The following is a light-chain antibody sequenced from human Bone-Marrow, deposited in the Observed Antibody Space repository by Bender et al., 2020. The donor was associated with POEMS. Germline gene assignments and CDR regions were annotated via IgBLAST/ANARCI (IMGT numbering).Light chain of an antibody. CDR3: CSYAGSRDV. J-gene: IGLJ6*01. CDR1: CNDIGTYSL. V-gene: IGLV2-23*01. Sequence: QSALTQPASVSGSPGRSITISCTGTCNDIGTYSLVSWYQQRPGKAPRLMIYEGNKRPSGVSNRFSGYKSGYTASLTISGLQAEDEADYYCCSYAGSRDVFGGGTKVTVL. CDR2: EGN.